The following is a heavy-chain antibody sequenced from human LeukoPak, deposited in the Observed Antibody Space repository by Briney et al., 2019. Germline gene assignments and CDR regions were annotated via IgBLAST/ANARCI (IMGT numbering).Heavy chain of an antibody. CDR2: ISSSGSTI. CDR3: ASGSGYCSGGSCSDY. J-gene: IGHJ4*02. D-gene: IGHD2-15*01. CDR1: GFTFSK. Sequence: GGSLRLSCAASGFTFSKMNWVRQAHGKGLEWVSYISSSGSTIYYADSVQGRFTISRDNAKNSLYLQMNSLRAEDTAVYYCASGSGYCSGGSCSDYWGQGTLVTVSS. V-gene: IGHV3-48*03.